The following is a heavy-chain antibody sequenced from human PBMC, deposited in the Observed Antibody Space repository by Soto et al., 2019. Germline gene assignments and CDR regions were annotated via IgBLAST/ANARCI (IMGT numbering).Heavy chain of an antibody. D-gene: IGHD3-3*01. CDR3: ARGITIFGVVYFDY. Sequence: TLSLTCTVSGGSISSGGFYWSWTRQHPGKGLEWIGYIYYSGSTYYNPSLKSRVTISVDTSENQFSLKLSSVTAADTAVYYCARGITIFGVVYFDYWGPGTLVTVSS. CDR2: IYYSGST. CDR1: GGSISSGGFY. V-gene: IGHV4-31*03. J-gene: IGHJ4*02.